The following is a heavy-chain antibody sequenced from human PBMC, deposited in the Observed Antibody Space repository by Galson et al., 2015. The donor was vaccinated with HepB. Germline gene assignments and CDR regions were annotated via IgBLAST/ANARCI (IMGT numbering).Heavy chain of an antibody. Sequence: SVKVSCKASGYSFTSYAINWVRQAPGQGLEWMGWINXASRNPTYXQGFTGRFVFSMDTSVSTAYLXXXSLQAEDSAVYYCARKYFYYYYMDVWGKGTAVTVSS. CDR1: GYSFTSYA. J-gene: IGHJ6*03. CDR3: ARKYFYYYYMDV. CDR2: INXASRNP. V-gene: IGHV7-4-1*02.